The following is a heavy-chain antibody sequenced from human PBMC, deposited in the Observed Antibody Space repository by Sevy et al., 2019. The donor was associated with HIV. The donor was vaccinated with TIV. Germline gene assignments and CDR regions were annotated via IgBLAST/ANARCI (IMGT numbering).Heavy chain of an antibody. J-gene: IGHJ3*02. D-gene: IGHD1-26*01. CDR1: GYTLTELS. CDR2: FDPEDGET. CDR3: AAAPLIVGATPDAFDI. Sequence: ASVKVSCKVSGYTLTELSMHWVRQAPGKGLAWMGGFDPEDGETIYALKFQGRVTMNEDTSTDTAFMELSSLRSEDTAVYYCAAAPLIVGATPDAFDIWGQGTMVTVSS. V-gene: IGHV1-24*01.